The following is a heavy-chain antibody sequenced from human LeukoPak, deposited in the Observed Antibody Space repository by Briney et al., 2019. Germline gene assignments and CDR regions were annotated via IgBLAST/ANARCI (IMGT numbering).Heavy chain of an antibody. CDR2: INPNSGGT. CDR3: ARGHPYCSGGSCYFDVVGASPNWFDP. J-gene: IGHJ5*02. Sequence: ASVKVSCTASGYTSTGYYMHWVRQAPGQGLEWMGWINPNSGGTNYAQKFQGRVTMTRDTSISTACMELSRLRSDDTAVYYCARGHPYCSGGSCYFDVVGASPNWFDPWGQGTLVTVSS. V-gene: IGHV1-2*02. D-gene: IGHD2-15*01. CDR1: GYTSTGYY.